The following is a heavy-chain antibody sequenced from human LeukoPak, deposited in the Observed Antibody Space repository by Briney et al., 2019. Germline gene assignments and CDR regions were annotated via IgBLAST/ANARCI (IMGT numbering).Heavy chain of an antibody. Sequence: ASVKVSCKASGFPFSTYDMYWVRQAPGQGLERMGWISAYNGNTNYAQKLQGRVTMTTDTSTSTAYMELRSLRSDDTAVYYCARNITILRAIFDDIDYWGQGTLITVSS. CDR2: ISAYNGNT. J-gene: IGHJ4*02. CDR1: GFPFSTYD. D-gene: IGHD3-10*01. V-gene: IGHV1-18*01. CDR3: ARNITILRAIFDDIDY.